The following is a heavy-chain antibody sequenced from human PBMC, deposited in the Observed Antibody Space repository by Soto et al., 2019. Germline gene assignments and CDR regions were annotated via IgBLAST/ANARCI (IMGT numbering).Heavy chain of an antibody. Sequence: PGGSLRLSCAVSGFTFSSYSMNWVRQAPGKGLEWVSYISSSSSTIYYADSVKGRFTISRDNAKNSLYLQMNSLRAEDTAVYYCARLVVVVGATSDAFDIWCQGTMVTVSS. CDR1: GFTFSSYS. CDR3: ARLVVVVGATSDAFDI. CDR2: ISSSSSTI. V-gene: IGHV3-48*01. D-gene: IGHD2-15*01. J-gene: IGHJ3*02.